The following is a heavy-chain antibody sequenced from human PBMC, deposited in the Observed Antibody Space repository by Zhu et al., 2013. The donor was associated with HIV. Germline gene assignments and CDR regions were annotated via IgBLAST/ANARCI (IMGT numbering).Heavy chain of an antibody. CDR2: ISDSGDST. CDR3: AKSPSSSWYSEAFDY. Sequence: EVQLLESGGGLVQPGGFLRLSCAASEFTFSSYAMNWVRQTPGKGLEWVSGISDSGDSTYYADSVKGRFTISRDNSKNTLYLQMHSLRAEDTAVYYCAKSPSSSWYSEAFDYWGQGTLVTVSS. D-gene: IGHD6-13*01. CDR1: EFTFSSYA. J-gene: IGHJ4*02. V-gene: IGHV3-23*01.